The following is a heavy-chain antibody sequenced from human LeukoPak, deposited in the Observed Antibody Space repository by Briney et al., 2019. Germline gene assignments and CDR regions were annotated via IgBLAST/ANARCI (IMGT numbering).Heavy chain of an antibody. Sequence: ASVKVSCKASGYTFTSYDINWVRQATGQGLEWMGWMNPNSGNTGYAQKFQGRVTITRNTSISTAYMELSSLRSEDTAVYYCARGDSGGWSYYYYYYMDVWGKGTTVTVSS. CDR2: MNPNSGNT. CDR1: GYTFTSYD. D-gene: IGHD6-19*01. J-gene: IGHJ6*03. CDR3: ARGDSGGWSYYYYYYMDV. V-gene: IGHV1-8*03.